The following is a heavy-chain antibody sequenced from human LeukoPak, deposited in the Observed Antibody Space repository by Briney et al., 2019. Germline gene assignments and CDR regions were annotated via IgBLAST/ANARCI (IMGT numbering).Heavy chain of an antibody. J-gene: IGHJ4*02. Sequence: GGSLRLSCAASGFTFSSYAMSWVRQAPGKGLEWVSAISGSANSTYYADSVKGRFTISRDNSKNTLYLQMNSLRAEDTAVYYCAKGPGSYPASDYFDYWGQGTLVTVSS. V-gene: IGHV3-23*01. CDR3: AKGPGSYPASDYFDY. D-gene: IGHD1-26*01. CDR1: GFTFSSYA. CDR2: ISGSANST.